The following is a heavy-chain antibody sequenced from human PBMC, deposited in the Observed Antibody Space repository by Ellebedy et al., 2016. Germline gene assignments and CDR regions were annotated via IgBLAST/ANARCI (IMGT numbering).Heavy chain of an antibody. D-gene: IGHD3-22*01. CDR3: AKDTGDVGVVITADY. Sequence: GGSLRLXXAASGFTFSNYAMSWVRQAPGKGLEWVSTISGSGGSTYYADSVQGRFTISRDNSKNTLYVQMNSLRAEDTAVYYCAKDTGDVGVVITADYWGQGTQVTVSS. V-gene: IGHV3-23*01. J-gene: IGHJ4*02. CDR1: GFTFSNYA. CDR2: ISGSGGST.